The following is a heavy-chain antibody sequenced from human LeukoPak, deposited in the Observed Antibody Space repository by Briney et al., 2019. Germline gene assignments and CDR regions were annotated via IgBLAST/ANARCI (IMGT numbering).Heavy chain of an antibody. CDR1: GFTFDDYA. V-gene: IGHV3-9*01. J-gene: IGHJ3*02. CDR2: ISWNSGSI. Sequence: GRSLRLSCAASGFTFDDYAMHWVRQAPGKGLEWVSGISWNSGSIGYADSVKGRLTISRDNAKNSLYLQMNSLRAEDTALYYCAKVHGSGYLVRDAFDIWGQGTMVTVSS. D-gene: IGHD3-22*01. CDR3: AKVHGSGYLVRDAFDI.